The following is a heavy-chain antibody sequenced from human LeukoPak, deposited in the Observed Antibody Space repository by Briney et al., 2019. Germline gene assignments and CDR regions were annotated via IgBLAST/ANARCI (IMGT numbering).Heavy chain of an antibody. D-gene: IGHD3-16*01. V-gene: IGHV4-34*01. CDR1: GGSFSGYY. Sequence: SETLSLTCAVYGGSFSGYYWSWIRQPPGKGLEWIGEINHSGSTNYNPSLTSRVTISVDTSKNQFSLKLSSVTAADTAVYYCARGWVSYDYVWGSSRPLPWFDPWGQGTLVTVSS. J-gene: IGHJ5*02. CDR2: INHSGST. CDR3: ARGWVSYDYVWGSSRPLPWFDP.